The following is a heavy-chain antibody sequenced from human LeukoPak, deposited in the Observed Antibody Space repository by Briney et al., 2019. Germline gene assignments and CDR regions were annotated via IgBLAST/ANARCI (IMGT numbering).Heavy chain of an antibody. CDR2: ISGGGAAT. Sequence: PGGSLRLSCAASGFAFSSYAMTWVRQAPGKGLEWVSGISGGGAATYYADSVKGRFTISRDNSKNTLYLQMNSLRAEDTAVYYCAKDFFDSTGYYNWFDTWGQGTLVTVSS. V-gene: IGHV3-23*01. CDR3: AKDFFDSTGYYNWFDT. CDR1: GFAFSSYA. J-gene: IGHJ5*02. D-gene: IGHD3-22*01.